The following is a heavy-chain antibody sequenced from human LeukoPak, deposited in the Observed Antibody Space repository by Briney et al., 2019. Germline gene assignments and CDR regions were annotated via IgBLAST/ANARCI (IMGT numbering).Heavy chain of an antibody. J-gene: IGHJ6*02. CDR2: ISWNSGSI. V-gene: IGHV3-9*01. D-gene: IGHD1-14*01. Sequence: GGSLRLSCAASGFTFDDYAMHWVRHAPGKGLEWVSGISWNSGSIGYADSVKGRFTISRDNAKNSLYLQVNSLRAEDTALYYCAKSTEPPEDYYYGMDVWGQGTTVTVSS. CDR1: GFTFDDYA. CDR3: AKSTEPPEDYYYGMDV.